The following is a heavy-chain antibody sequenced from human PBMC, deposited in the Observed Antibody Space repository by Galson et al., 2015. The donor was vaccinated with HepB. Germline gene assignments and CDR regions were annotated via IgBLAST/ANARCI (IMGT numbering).Heavy chain of an antibody. CDR1: GFTFSSYS. J-gene: IGHJ3*02. V-gene: IGHV3-48*01. D-gene: IGHD6-13*01. CDR2: ISSSSSTI. CDR3: ARDRDIAAAGVNDAFDI. Sequence: SLRLSCAASGFTFSSYSMNWVRQAPGKGLEWVSYISSSSSTIYYADSVKGRFTISRDNAKNSLYLQMNSLRAEDTAVYYCARDRDIAAAGVNDAFDIWGQGTMVTVSS.